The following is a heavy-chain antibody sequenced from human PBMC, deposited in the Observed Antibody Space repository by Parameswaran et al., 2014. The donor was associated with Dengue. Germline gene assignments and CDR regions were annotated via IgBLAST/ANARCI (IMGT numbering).Heavy chain of an antibody. CDR3: ARLPTRGHDAFDI. D-gene: IGHD5-12*01. J-gene: IGHJ3*02. CDR2: IYYSGST. V-gene: IGHV4-39*01. Sequence: PGKGLEWIGSIYYSGSTYYNPSLKSRVTISVDTSKNQFSLKLSSVTAADTAVYYCARLPTRGHDAFDIWAKGQWSPSPQ.